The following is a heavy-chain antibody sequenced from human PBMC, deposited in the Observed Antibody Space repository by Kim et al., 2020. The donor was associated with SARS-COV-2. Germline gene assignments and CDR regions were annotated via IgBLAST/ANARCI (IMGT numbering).Heavy chain of an antibody. V-gene: IGHV3-48*02. Sequence: ESVKGRFTISRDDAKKSLSLQINSLRDEDTAVYYCARGFSDLGYNYYYMDVWGQGTTVTVSS. J-gene: IGHJ6*02. CDR3: ARGFSDLGYNYYYMDV. D-gene: IGHD3-10*01.